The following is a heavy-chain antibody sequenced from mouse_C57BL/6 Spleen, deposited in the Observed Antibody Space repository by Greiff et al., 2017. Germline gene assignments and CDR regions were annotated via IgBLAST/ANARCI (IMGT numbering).Heavy chain of an antibody. J-gene: IGHJ4*01. CDR3: ASVYYYGSSYYAMDY. Sequence: VQLKESVAELVRPGASVKLSCTASGFNIKNTYMHWVKQRPEQGLEWIGRIDPANGNTKYAPKFQGKATITADTSSNTAYLQLSSLTSEDTAIYYCASVYYYGSSYYAMDYWGQGTSVTVSS. CDR1: GFNIKNTY. CDR2: IDPANGNT. V-gene: IGHV14-3*01. D-gene: IGHD1-1*01.